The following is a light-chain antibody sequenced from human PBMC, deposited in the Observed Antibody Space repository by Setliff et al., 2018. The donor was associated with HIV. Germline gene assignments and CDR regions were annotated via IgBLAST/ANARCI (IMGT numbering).Light chain of an antibody. Sequence: QSVLTQPASVSGSPGQSITISCTGTSSDIGAYNYVSWYQQYPGKAPKLVIYDVTIRPPGVSNRFSGSKSGNTASLTISGLQAEDEGDYYCYSYTAGTSYVFGGGTKVTVL. CDR1: SSDIGAYNY. V-gene: IGLV2-14*03. CDR2: DVT. J-gene: IGLJ1*01. CDR3: YSYTAGTSYV.